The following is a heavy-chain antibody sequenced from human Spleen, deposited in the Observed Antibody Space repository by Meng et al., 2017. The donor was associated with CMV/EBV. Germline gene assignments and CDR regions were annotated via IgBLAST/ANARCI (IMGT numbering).Heavy chain of an antibody. Sequence: GESLKISCTAFGFNFDEFAVSWVRQAPGKGLEWVGFIRSNVYGGTTEYAASVKGRFTISRDDSKAIAYLQMDNLKAEDTAVYYCTREDYKWDDLISLNDYWGQGTLVTVSS. D-gene: IGHD1-20*01. J-gene: IGHJ4*02. V-gene: IGHV3-49*04. CDR2: IRSNVYGGTT. CDR3: TREDYKWDDLISLNDY. CDR1: GFNFDEFA.